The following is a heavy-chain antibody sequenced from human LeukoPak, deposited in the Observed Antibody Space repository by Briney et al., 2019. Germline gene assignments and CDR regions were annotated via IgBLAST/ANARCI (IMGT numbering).Heavy chain of an antibody. CDR1: GFTFSSYW. D-gene: IGHD6-19*01. CDR3: ARGKVGYSNGWSAADY. V-gene: IGHV3-7*02. J-gene: IGHJ4*02. CDR2: IKQDGSEK. Sequence: PGGSLRLSCAASGFTFSSYWMSWVRQAPGKGLEWVANIKQDGSEKYYVDSVKGRFTISRDNAKNSLYLQMNSLRDEDTAVYYCARGKVGYSNGWSAADYWGQGTLVTVSS.